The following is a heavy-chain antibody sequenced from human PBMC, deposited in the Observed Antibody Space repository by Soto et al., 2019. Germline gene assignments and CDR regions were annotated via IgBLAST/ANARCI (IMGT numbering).Heavy chain of an antibody. Sequence: QGQLVQSGAEVKKPGASVKVSCTASGNTFTNFGVTWVRQAPGQGLEWMGWISAYTDDPNYAQKFQGRVTMTIDTSTRAAHLDLRILTSDDTAVYYCARVIPGAEAWFDPWGQGTLVTVSS. CDR3: ARVIPGAEAWFDP. D-gene: IGHD2-2*01. V-gene: IGHV1-18*01. CDR1: GNTFTNFG. CDR2: ISAYTDDP. J-gene: IGHJ5*02.